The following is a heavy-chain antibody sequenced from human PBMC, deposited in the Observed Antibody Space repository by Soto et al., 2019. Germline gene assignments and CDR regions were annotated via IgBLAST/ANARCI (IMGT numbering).Heavy chain of an antibody. D-gene: IGHD7-27*01. Sequence: TLRLSFAASGFTLNNYAMNWVLQAPLKVLEWVAHIWYDGSNTYYADSVKGRFTISRDNYRNTLYLQMNSLRAEETAVYHCVRDLLGSGGPFDYWGQGTPVTVSS. CDR2: IWYDGSNT. J-gene: IGHJ4*02. V-gene: IGHV3-33*08. CDR1: GFTLNNYA. CDR3: VRDLLGSGGPFDY.